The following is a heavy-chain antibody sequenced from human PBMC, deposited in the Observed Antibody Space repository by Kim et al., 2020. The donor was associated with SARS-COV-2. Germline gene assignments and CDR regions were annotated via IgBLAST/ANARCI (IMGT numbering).Heavy chain of an antibody. CDR2: IIPILGIA. V-gene: IGHV1-69*04. CDR1: GGTFSSYA. CDR3: ARDPLRWPSDY. D-gene: IGHD4-17*01. Sequence: SVKVSCKASGGTFSSYAISWVRQAPGQGLEWMGRIIPILGIANYAQKFQGRVTITADKSTSTAYMELSSLRSEDTAVYYCARDPLRWPSDYWGQGTLVTVSS. J-gene: IGHJ4*02.